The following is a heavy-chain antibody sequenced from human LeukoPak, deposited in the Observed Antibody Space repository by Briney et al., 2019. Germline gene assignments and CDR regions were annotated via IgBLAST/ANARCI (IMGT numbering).Heavy chain of an antibody. Sequence: GGSLRLSCAASGFALGHYWMSFVRQAPGKGLEWVGRIKGKSDGGTTDYAAPVKGRFTISREDSKNTLYLQMNSLKTGDTAVYYCARAPLVIAALRYEYYFDYWGQGTLVTVSS. CDR3: ARAPLVIAALRYEYYFDY. D-gene: IGHD6-6*01. V-gene: IGHV3-15*01. CDR2: IKGKSDGGTT. J-gene: IGHJ4*02. CDR1: GFALGHYW.